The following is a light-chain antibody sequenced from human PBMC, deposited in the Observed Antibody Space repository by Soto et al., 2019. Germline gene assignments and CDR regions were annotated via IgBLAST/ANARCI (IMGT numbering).Light chain of an antibody. V-gene: IGKV3-20*01. CDR3: QQFEGLIT. J-gene: IGKJ5*01. CDR2: GAS. Sequence: EIVLTQSPGTLSLSPGERATLSCRASQTVASNYLAWYQHKPGQAPRLLIYGASSRATGIPDRFSGSGSGTDFALAISRLEPGDCAVYSCQQFEGLITFGQGTRLEIK. CDR1: QTVASNY.